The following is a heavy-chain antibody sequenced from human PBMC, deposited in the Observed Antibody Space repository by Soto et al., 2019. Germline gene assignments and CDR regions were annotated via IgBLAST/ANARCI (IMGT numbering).Heavy chain of an antibody. CDR3: ARDSSSSMSPFDY. Sequence: PSETLSLTCTVSGGSISSGDYYWSWIRQPPGKGLEWIGYIYYSGSTYYNPSLKSRVTISVDTSKNQFSLKLSSVTAEDTAVYYCARDSSSSMSPFDYWGQGTLVTVSS. CDR2: IYYSGST. D-gene: IGHD6-6*01. CDR1: GGSISSGDYY. J-gene: IGHJ4*02. V-gene: IGHV4-30-4*01.